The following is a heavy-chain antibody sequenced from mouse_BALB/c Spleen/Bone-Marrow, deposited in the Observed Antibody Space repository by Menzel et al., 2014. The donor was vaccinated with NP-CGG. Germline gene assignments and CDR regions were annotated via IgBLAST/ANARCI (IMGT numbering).Heavy chain of an antibody. CDR1: GYAFISYN. CDR3: ARELSRAMDY. V-gene: IGHV1S135*01. D-gene: IGHD2-12*01. CDR2: IDPYSGGT. J-gene: IGHJ4*01. Sequence: VQLKESGPELVKPGASVKVSCKASGYAFISYNMYWVKQSHGKSLEWIGYIDPYSGGTNYNQKFRGKATLTVDKSSNTAYIHLNSLTSEDSAVYFCARELSRAMDYWGQGTSVTVSS.